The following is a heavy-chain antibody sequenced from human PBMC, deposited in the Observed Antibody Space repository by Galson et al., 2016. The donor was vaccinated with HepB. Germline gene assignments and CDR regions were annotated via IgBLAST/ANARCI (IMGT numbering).Heavy chain of an antibody. D-gene: IGHD4-17*01. J-gene: IGHJ4*02. CDR3: ARGKYGDYPGGTVDY. Sequence: SLRLSCAASGFTFSTYGMHWVRQAPGKGLEWVAVIWFDGNKKYYVDSVKGRFTISRDNSKNTLYLEMNSLRAEDTAVYYCARGKYGDYPGGTVDYWGQGTLVTVSS. CDR1: GFTFSTYG. V-gene: IGHV3-33*01. CDR2: IWFDGNKK.